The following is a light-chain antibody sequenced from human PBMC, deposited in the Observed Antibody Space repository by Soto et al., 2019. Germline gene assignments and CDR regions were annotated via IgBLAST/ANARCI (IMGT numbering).Light chain of an antibody. CDR3: QQSYSALMYT. CDR2: AAS. CDR1: QTIGTF. V-gene: IGKV1-39*01. Sequence: IQMTQSPSSLSASVGDRVTITCRASQTIGTFLNWYQQKPGKATKLLIYAASTLESGVPSRFSGSGSGTDFPLTISTLQAEDFATYYCQQSYSALMYTFGQGTKLEI. J-gene: IGKJ2*01.